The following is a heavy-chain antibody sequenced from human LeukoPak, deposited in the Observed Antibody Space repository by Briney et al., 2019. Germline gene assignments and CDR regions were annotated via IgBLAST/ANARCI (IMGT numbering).Heavy chain of an antibody. V-gene: IGHV4-30-4*08. CDR3: ARQEPAVTYYYDSSGYYYAAFDI. CDR2: IYYSGST. D-gene: IGHD3-22*01. Sequence: WVRQPPGKGLEWIGYIYYSGSTYYNPSLKSRVTISVDTSKNQFSLKLSSVTAADTAVYYCARQEPAVTYYYDSSGYYYAAFDIWGQGTMVTVSS. J-gene: IGHJ3*02.